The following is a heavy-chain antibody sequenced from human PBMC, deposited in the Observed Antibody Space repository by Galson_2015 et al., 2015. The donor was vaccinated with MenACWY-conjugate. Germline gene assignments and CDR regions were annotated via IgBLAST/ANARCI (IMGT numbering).Heavy chain of an antibody. J-gene: IGHJ4*02. CDR3: GRDRYYYGSGSSSVDS. Sequence: SLRLSCAASGFTFSSYAMHWVRQPPGKGLEWVAVISYHGTNKYYADSVKGRFSISRDSSNDMLFLQMNSLTSEDTAVYYCGRDRYYYGSGSSSVDSWGQGTLVTVSS. CDR2: ISYHGTNK. CDR1: GFTFSSYA. V-gene: IGHV3-30*04. D-gene: IGHD3-10*01.